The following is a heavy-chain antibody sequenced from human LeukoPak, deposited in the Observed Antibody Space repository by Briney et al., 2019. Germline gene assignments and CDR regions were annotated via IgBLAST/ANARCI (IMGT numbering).Heavy chain of an antibody. J-gene: IGHJ4*02. D-gene: IGHD6-19*01. V-gene: IGHV4-34*01. CDR2: INESGGT. CDR3: ATERRYSSGRWDYYFDN. Sequence: PSETLSLTRVVYGGSFRAYYWSWIRQPPGKGLEWIGEINESGGTNYNPSLKSRVTMSVDTSKNQFSLKLTSVTSADMAVYYCATERRYSSGRWDYYFDNWGQGTLVTVSS. CDR1: GGSFRAYY.